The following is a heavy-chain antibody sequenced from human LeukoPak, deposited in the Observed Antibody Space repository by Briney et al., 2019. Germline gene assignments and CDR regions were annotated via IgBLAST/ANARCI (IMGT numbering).Heavy chain of an antibody. V-gene: IGHV1-18*01. CDR1: GYTFTSYG. Sequence: GASVKVSCKASGYTFTSYGISWVRQAPGQGLEWMGWISAYNGNTNYAQKLQGRVTMTTDTSTSTAYMELRSLRPDDTAVYYCARGGGYCSSTSCFSSWFDPWGQGTLVTVSS. J-gene: IGHJ5*02. D-gene: IGHD2-2*01. CDR2: ISAYNGNT. CDR3: ARGGGYCSSTSCFSSWFDP.